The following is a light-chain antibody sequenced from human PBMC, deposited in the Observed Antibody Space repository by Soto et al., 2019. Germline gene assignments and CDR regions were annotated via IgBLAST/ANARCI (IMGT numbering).Light chain of an antibody. CDR1: SNDVGTDNL. CDR2: EAS. Sequence: QSALTQPASVSGSPGQSITSSRTGISNDVGTDNLVSWYQHHPGKAPKLIIYEASKRPSGVPNRFSGSKSGNTASLTISGLHAEDEADYYCCSYGRSVVFGGGTKLTVL. CDR3: CSYGRSVV. V-gene: IGLV2-23*01. J-gene: IGLJ2*01.